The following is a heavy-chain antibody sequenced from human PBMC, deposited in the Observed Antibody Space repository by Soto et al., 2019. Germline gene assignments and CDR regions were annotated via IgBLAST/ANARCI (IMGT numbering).Heavy chain of an antibody. CDR3: AREPNGSYYFDY. D-gene: IGHD1-26*01. J-gene: IGHJ4*02. CDR2: IRPSGGRT. Sequence: ASVKVSCKASGYTFTNYYIPWVRQAPGQGLEWMGIIRPSGGRTEYAQRFQGRVAMTRDTSTSTVYMELTSLTSEDTAVYYCAREPNGSYYFDYWGQGTLVTVSS. V-gene: IGHV1-46*01. CDR1: GYTFTNYY.